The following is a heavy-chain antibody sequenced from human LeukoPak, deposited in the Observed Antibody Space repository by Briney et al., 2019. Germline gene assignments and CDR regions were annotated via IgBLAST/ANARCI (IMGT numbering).Heavy chain of an antibody. D-gene: IGHD2-2*01. CDR3: AKGYCSSTSCQIRGDAFDI. CDR1: GFTFSSYG. V-gene: IGHV3-30*18. J-gene: IGHJ3*02. Sequence: GRSLRLPCAASGFTFSSYGMHWVRQAPGKGLEWVAVISYDGSNKYYADSVKGRFTISRDNSKNTLYLQMNSLRAEDTAVYYCAKGYCSSTSCQIRGDAFDIWGQGTMVTVSS. CDR2: ISYDGSNK.